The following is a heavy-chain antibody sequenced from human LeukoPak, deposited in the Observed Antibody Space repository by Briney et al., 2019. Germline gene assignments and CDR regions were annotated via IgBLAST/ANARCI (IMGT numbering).Heavy chain of an antibody. CDR3: AREEAYCSSSSCHLDH. D-gene: IGHD2-2*01. CDR2: LNPNSGDT. V-gene: IGHV1-2*02. J-gene: IGHJ4*02. Sequence: ASLKVSCKASGYTFTGYYMHWVRQAPGQGLEWMGWLNPNSGDTNYAQKFQGRVTMTRDTSISAAYMELSRLTSDDTAVYYCAREEAYCSSSSCHLDHWGQGTLVTVSS. CDR1: GYTFTGYY.